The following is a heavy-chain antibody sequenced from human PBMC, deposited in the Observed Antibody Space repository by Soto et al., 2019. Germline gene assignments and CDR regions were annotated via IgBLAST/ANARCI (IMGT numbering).Heavy chain of an antibody. CDR3: VRGTETTFYSPDY. D-gene: IGHD2-15*01. Sequence: GSLRLCCAASGFTFSSHSMNWVRQAPGKGLEWVAYIGSSGSPIYYADSVMGRFTVSRDTAKSSLYLQMSNLRDEDTALYYCVRGTETTFYSPDYWGHGTLVVVS. V-gene: IGHV3-48*02. CDR2: IGSSGSPI. CDR1: GFTFSSHS. J-gene: IGHJ4*01.